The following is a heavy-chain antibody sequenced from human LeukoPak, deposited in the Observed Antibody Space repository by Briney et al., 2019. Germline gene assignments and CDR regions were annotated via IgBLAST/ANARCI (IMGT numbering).Heavy chain of an antibody. CDR1: GGSFSGYY. CDR3: AICSSTSCYNYYYGMDV. V-gene: IGHV4-34*01. J-gene: IGHJ6*02. CDR2: INHSGST. Sequence: PSETLSLTCAVYGGSFSGYYWSWIRQPPGKGLEWIGEINHSGSTNYNPSLKSRVTISVDTSKNQFSLKLSSVTAADTAVYYCAICSSTSCYNYYYGMDVWGQGTTVTVSS. D-gene: IGHD2-2*02.